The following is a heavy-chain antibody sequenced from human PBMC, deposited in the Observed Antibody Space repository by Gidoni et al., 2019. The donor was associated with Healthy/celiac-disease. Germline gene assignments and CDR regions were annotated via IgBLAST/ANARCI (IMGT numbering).Heavy chain of an antibody. CDR2: IYYSGST. CDR1: GGSISSSSYY. CDR3: AIQGVVFRYFQH. Sequence: QLQLQESGTGLVKPSETLSLTCTVSGGSISSSSYYWGWIRQPPGKGLEWIGSIYYSGSTYYNPSLKRRVTISVDTSKNQFSLKLSSVTAADTAVYYCAIQGVVFRYFQHWGQGTLVTVSS. V-gene: IGHV4-39*01. D-gene: IGHD2-15*01. J-gene: IGHJ1*01.